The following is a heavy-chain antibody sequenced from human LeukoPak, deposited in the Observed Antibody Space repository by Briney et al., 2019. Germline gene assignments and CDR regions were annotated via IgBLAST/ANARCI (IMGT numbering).Heavy chain of an antibody. D-gene: IGHD1-26*01. J-gene: IGHJ4*02. V-gene: IGHV3-7*01. Sequence: GGSLRLSCAASGFTFSRDWMSWVRQAPGKGLEWVANIKEDGSEKYYVDTVKGRLTISRDNAKNSVYLQMNSLRAEDTAVYYCARATIVGATILDYWGQGTLVTVSS. CDR2: IKEDGSEK. CDR1: GFTFSRDW. CDR3: ARATIVGATILDY.